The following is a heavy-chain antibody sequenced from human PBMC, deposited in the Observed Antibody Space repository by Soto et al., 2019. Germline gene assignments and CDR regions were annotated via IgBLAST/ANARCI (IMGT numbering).Heavy chain of an antibody. Sequence: EVQLVESGGGLVQPGGSLKVSCAASGFTFSSSWMNWVRQAPGKGLEWVANIKGDGSKEYYVDSVRGRFTISRDNAKSSLSRQMNSLRAEDTAVYYCAAGFPPDYWGQGTLVTVSS. D-gene: IGHD3-10*01. V-gene: IGHV3-7*01. CDR2: IKGDGSKE. J-gene: IGHJ4*02. CDR1: GFTFSSSW. CDR3: AAGFPPDY.